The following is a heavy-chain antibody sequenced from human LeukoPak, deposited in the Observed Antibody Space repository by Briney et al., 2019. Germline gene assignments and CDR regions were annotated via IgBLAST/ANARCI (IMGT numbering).Heavy chain of an antibody. J-gene: IGHJ4*02. CDR1: GYRFTSYW. Sequence: GESLKISCKGSGYRFTSYWIGWVRQMPGKGLEWMGIIYPGDSDTRYSPSFQSQFTISTDRSLRTAYLQSSNLKASDTAMYYCARRQNAGIDYWGQGTLVTVSS. CDR2: IYPGDSDT. V-gene: IGHV5-51*01. CDR3: ARRQNAGIDY.